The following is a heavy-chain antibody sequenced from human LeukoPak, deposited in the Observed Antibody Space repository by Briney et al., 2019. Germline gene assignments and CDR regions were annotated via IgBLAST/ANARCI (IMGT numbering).Heavy chain of an antibody. V-gene: IGHV3-74*01. CDR2: INTDGGST. CDR1: GLTFGSYW. CDR3: GRGFSIVPAGIPDY. Sequence: QPGGSLRLSCAASGLTFGSYWMHWVRQAPGKGLVWVSRINTDGGSTTYADSVKGRFTISRDNAKNTLYLQMNSLRAEDTAVYYCGRGFSIVPAGIPDYWGLGTLVTVSS. J-gene: IGHJ4*02. D-gene: IGHD2-2*02.